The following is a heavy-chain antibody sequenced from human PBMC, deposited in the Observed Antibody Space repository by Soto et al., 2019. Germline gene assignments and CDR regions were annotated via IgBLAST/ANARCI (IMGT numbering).Heavy chain of an antibody. V-gene: IGHV4-31*03. CDR3: ARVRGAGSDAFDI. Sequence: QVQLQESGPGLVKPSQTLSLTCTVSGGSISSGGYYWSWIRQHPGKGLEWIGYIYYSGSTYYTPSLKSRVTIAVDTSKNQFSLKLSSVTAADTAVYYCARVRGAGSDAFDIWGQGTMVTVSS. J-gene: IGHJ3*02. CDR2: IYYSGST. CDR1: GGSISSGGYY.